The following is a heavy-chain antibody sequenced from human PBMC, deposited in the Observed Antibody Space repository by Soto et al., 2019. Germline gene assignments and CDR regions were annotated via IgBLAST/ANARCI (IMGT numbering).Heavy chain of an antibody. CDR3: AREGEGRTAYFDY. CDR1: GFTFSTYF. V-gene: IGHV3-21*01. D-gene: IGHD3-16*01. CDR2: IIDSGNYM. J-gene: IGHJ4*02. Sequence: EVQLVESGGGLVEPGGSLRLSCAASGFTFSTYFMNWVRQAPGKGLEWVSSIIDSGNYMYYADSVKGRFIISRDNARNSLYLQMNSLTTEDTAVYYGAREGEGRTAYFDYWGQGALVTVSS.